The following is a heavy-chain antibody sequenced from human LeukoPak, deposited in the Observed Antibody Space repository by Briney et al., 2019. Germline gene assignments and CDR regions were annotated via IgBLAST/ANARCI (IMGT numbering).Heavy chain of an antibody. CDR1: GFTFSSYG. V-gene: IGHV3-30*02. D-gene: IGHD5-18*01. CDR3: AKAIYSYGENYFDY. CDR2: IRYDGSNK. J-gene: IGHJ4*02. Sequence: SGGSLRLSCAASGFTFSSYGMHWVRQAPGKGLEWVAFIRYDGSNKYYADSVKGRFTISRDNSKNTLYLQMNSLRAEDTAVYYCAKAIYSYGENYFDYWGQGTLVTVSS.